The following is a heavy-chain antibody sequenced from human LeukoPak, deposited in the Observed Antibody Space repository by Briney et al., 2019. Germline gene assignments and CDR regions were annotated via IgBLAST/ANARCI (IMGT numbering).Heavy chain of an antibody. V-gene: IGHV4-59*08. Sequence: SETLSLTCTVSGGSISSYYWSWIRQSPGKGLEWIGYIYYSGSTNYNPSLKSRVTISVDTSKNQFSLKLSSVTAADTAVYYCARWSSSWYSFDYWGQGTLVTVSS. J-gene: IGHJ4*02. D-gene: IGHD6-13*01. CDR2: IYYSGST. CDR3: ARWSSSWYSFDY. CDR1: GGSISSYY.